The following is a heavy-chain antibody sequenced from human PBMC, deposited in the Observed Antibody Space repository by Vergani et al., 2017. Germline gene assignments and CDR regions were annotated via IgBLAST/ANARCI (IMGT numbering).Heavy chain of an antibody. Sequence: QVQLVESGGGVVQTGRSLRLSCAASGFTFSSYGMHWVRQAPGKGWEWVAVIWDIGRNKYYADSVKGRFTISRDNSKNTLYLQMNSLRSEDTAVYYCARDRPIAAALDYWGQGTLVTVSS. CDR2: IWDIGRNK. V-gene: IGHV3-33*01. D-gene: IGHD6-13*01. CDR3: ARDRPIAAALDY. J-gene: IGHJ4*02. CDR1: GFTFSSYG.